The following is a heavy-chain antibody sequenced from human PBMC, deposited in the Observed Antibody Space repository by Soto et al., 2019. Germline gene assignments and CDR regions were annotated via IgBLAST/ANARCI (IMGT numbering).Heavy chain of an antibody. CDR2: IFTSGST. V-gene: IGHV4-4*07. J-gene: IGHJ4*02. CDR1: GGSISSYF. D-gene: IGHD3-22*01. CDR3: ARVLIVVVTPEVFDY. Sequence: KASETLSLTCTVSGGSISSYFWTWIRQPAGKGLEWIGRIFTSGSTNYNPSLKSRVTMSVDTSKNQFSLELSSVTAADTAVYYCARVLIVVVTPEVFDYWGQGTLVTVSS.